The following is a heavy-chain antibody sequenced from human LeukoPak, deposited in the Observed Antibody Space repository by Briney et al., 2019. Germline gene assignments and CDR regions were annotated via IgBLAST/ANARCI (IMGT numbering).Heavy chain of an antibody. V-gene: IGHV3-23*01. Sequence: GGSLRLSCAASGFTFSSYWMHWVRQAPGKGLVWVSAISGSGGSTYYADPVKGRFTISRDNSKNTLYLQMNSLRAEDTAVYYCAKVDYYGSGSYYPFDYWGQGTLVTVSS. D-gene: IGHD3-10*01. CDR2: ISGSGGST. J-gene: IGHJ4*02. CDR1: GFTFSSYW. CDR3: AKVDYYGSGSYYPFDY.